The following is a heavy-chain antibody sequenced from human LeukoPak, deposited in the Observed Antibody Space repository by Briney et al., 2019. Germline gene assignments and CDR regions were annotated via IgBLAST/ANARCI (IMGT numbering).Heavy chain of an antibody. V-gene: IGHV1-2*02. CDR2: INPNSGGT. J-gene: IGHJ4*02. Sequence: GASVKVSCKASGYTFTGYFMHWVRQAPGQGPEWMGWINPNSGGTNYAQKFQGRVTMTRDTSINTTYMELSRLKSDDTAVYYCARVDGDYPPSKWGQGTLVTVSS. CDR1: GYTFTGYF. D-gene: IGHD4-17*01. CDR3: ARVDGDYPPSK.